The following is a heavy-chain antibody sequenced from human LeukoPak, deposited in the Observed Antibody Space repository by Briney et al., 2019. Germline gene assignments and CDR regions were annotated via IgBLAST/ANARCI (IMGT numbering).Heavy chain of an antibody. D-gene: IGHD4-17*01. CDR3: ARATGSPVPSRNYFDY. J-gene: IGHJ4*02. V-gene: IGHV3-23*01. Sequence: GGSLRLSCAASGYTFSSYAMSWVREAPGEGLEWVSDISGSGGSTYYAHSVKGRFTISRDNSKNTLYLQMNSLRAEDTAVYYCARATGSPVPSRNYFDYWGQGTLVTVSS. CDR1: GYTFSSYA. CDR2: ISGSGGST.